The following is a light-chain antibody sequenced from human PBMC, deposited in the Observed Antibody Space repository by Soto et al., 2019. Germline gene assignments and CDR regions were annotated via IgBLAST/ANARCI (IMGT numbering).Light chain of an antibody. V-gene: IGKV3-11*01. CDR1: QTVGRY. J-gene: IGKJ5*01. CDR2: DAS. Sequence: EIVLTQSPATLSLSPGDRVTLSCRASQTVGRYLSWYQHSPGQGPRLLVYDASNRATGVPARFSGSGSETDFTLTISSLEPEEFAVYYCQQRLHWPITFGQGTRLEIK. CDR3: QQRLHWPIT.